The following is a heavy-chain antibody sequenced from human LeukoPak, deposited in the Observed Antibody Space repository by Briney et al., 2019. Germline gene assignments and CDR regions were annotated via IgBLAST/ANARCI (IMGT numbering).Heavy chain of an antibody. V-gene: IGHV1-18*01. Sequence: ASVKVSCKASGYTFTSYGISWVRQAPGQGLEWMGWISAYNGNTNYAQKLQGRVTMTTDTSTSTAYMELRSLRSDDTAVYYCARVAEVLRYFDWLPKRETNIDYWGQGTLVTVSS. CDR3: ARVAEVLRYFDWLPKRETNIDY. D-gene: IGHD3-9*01. CDR1: GYTFTSYG. J-gene: IGHJ4*02. CDR2: ISAYNGNT.